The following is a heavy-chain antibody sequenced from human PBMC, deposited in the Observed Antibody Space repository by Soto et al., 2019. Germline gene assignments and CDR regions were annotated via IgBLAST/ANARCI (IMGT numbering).Heavy chain of an antibody. J-gene: IGHJ6*02. CDR3: AREGRGSYYYGMDV. CDR2: ISAYNGNT. V-gene: IGHV1-18*01. CDR1: GYTFTSYG. Sequence: VASVKVSCKASGYTFTSYGISWVRQAPGQGLEWMGWISAYNGNTNYAQKLQGRVTMTTDTSTSTAYMELRSLRSDDTAVYYCAREGRGSYYYGMDVWGQGTTVTVSS.